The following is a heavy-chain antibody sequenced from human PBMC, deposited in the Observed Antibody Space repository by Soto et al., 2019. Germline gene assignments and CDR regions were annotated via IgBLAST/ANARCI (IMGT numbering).Heavy chain of an antibody. Sequence: GGSLRLSCAASGFTFSNAWMNWVRQAPGKGLEWVGRIKSKTDGGTTDYAAPVKGRFTISRDDSKNTLYLQMNSLKTEDTAVYYCTTDLWEDYYYYGMDVWGQGTTVTVSS. V-gene: IGHV3-15*07. D-gene: IGHD1-26*01. CDR1: GFTFSNAW. CDR3: TTDLWEDYYYYGMDV. J-gene: IGHJ6*02. CDR2: IKSKTDGGTT.